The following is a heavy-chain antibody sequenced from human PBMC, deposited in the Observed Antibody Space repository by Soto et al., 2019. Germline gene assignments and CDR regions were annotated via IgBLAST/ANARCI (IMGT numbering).Heavy chain of an antibody. CDR2: ISINNGHT. Sequence: QVQLVQSGGEVKKPGASVKVACKTSGYTFTAYGISWVRQALGQGLEWMGWISINNGHTNYSQKVRGRVSMTTDTSPNTTFMELRSMRSDDTAVYYCARSPQYSTLSRDVWYYYGMDVWGQGTAVIVSS. J-gene: IGHJ6*02. D-gene: IGHD5-18*01. CDR3: ARSPQYSTLSRDVWYYYGMDV. V-gene: IGHV1-18*04. CDR1: GYTFTAYG.